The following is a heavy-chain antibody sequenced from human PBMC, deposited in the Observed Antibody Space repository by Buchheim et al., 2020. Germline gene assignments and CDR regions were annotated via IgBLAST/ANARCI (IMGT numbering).Heavy chain of an antibody. V-gene: IGHV4-39*07. CDR1: GGSISNSAYF. D-gene: IGHD5-24*01. Sequence: QLQLQESGPGLVKPSETLSLTCTVSGGSISNSAYFWGWIRQPPGKGPEWIATIRYSGTTYFNPSLQNRVPISVDTSKTQFSLTLRSVTAADTALYYCARENRDGYRNGVDVWGQGTT. CDR2: IRYSGTT. CDR3: ARENRDGYRNGVDV. J-gene: IGHJ6*02.